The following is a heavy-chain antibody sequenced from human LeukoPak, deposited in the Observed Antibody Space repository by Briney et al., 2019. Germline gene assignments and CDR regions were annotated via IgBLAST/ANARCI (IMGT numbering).Heavy chain of an antibody. J-gene: IGHJ3*02. D-gene: IGHD3-10*01. CDR1: GGSISSGGYY. V-gene: IGHV4-31*03. CDR3: ARDGRDYYGSGSSILSITKNAFDI. Sequence: PSETLSLTCTVSGGSISSGGYYWSWIRQHPGKGLEWIAYIYYSGSTYYNPSLKSRVTISVDTSKNQFSLKLSSVTAADTAVYYCARDGRDYYGSGSSILSITKNAFDIWGQGTMVTVSS. CDR2: IYYSGST.